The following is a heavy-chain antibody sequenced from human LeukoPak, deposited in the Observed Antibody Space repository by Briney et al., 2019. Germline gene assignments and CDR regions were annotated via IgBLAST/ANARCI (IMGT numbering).Heavy chain of an antibody. CDR1: GYSFASYW. D-gene: IGHD2-2*01. J-gene: IGHJ6*03. CDR3: ARRACSSTSCSPYYYYMGV. V-gene: IGHV5-51*01. CDR2: IYPGDSDT. Sequence: GESLKISCKGSGYSFASYWIGWVRQMPGKGLEWMGIIYPGDSDTRYSPSFQGQVTISADKSISTAYLQWSSLKASDTAMYYCARRACSSTSCSPYYYYMGVWGKGTTVTVSS.